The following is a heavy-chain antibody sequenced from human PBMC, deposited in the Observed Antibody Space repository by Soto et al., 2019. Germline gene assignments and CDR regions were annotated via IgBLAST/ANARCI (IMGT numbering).Heavy chain of an antibody. CDR2: IYHTGST. V-gene: IGHV4-4*02. CDR3: ATLPPRIVVVVLPIPT. Sequence: QVQLQESGPRLVKPSGTLSLTCAVSGASISSTNWWTWVRQPPGKGLEWIGEIYHTGSTKYNPSLKSRVTISLDKSNHQFSLILSSVTAADTAVYYCATLPPRIVVVVLPIPTWGQGTLVTVSS. CDR1: GASISSTNW. J-gene: IGHJ4*02. D-gene: IGHD2-15*01.